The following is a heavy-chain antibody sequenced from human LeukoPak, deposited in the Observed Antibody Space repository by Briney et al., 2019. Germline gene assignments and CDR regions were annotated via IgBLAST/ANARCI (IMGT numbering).Heavy chain of an antibody. Sequence: GESLQISCKGSGYRFTSYWIGWVRQMPGKGLEWMGIIYPGDSDTRYSPSFQGQVTISADKSISTAYLQWSSLKASDTAMFYCGGLLAGYYIYYWGQGTLVTVSS. V-gene: IGHV5-51*01. D-gene: IGHD3-9*01. J-gene: IGHJ4*02. CDR2: IYPGDSDT. CDR1: GYRFTSYW. CDR3: GGLLAGYYIYY.